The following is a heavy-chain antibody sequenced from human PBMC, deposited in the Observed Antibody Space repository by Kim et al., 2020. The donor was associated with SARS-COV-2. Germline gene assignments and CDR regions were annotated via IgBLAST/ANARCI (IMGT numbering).Heavy chain of an antibody. CDR3: ASRGYEEDSGYDYSPYYYYGMDV. V-gene: IGHV3-11*04. D-gene: IGHD5-12*01. Sequence: GGSLRLSCAASGFTFSDYYMSWIRQAPGKGLEWVSYISSSGSTIYYADSVKGRFTISRDNAKNSLYLQMNSLRAEDTAVYYCASRGYEEDSGYDYSPYYYYGMDVWGQGTTVTVSS. CDR1: GFTFSDYY. CDR2: ISSSGSTI. J-gene: IGHJ6*02.